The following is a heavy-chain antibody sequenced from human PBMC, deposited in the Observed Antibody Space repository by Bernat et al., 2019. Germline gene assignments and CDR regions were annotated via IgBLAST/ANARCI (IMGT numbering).Heavy chain of an antibody. V-gene: IGHV3-33*01. Sequence: QVQLVESGGGVVQPGRSLRLSCVASGFTFHFYGMHWVRQAPGRGLEWVAVMWHDGSTKYYADSVKGRFTISRDNSENTVYVQMNSLRADDTAVYYCARGIGQSGNEYLDSWGQGTLVTVSS. J-gene: IGHJ4*02. D-gene: IGHD5-12*01. CDR2: MWHDGSTK. CDR3: ARGIGQSGNEYLDS. CDR1: GFTFHFYG.